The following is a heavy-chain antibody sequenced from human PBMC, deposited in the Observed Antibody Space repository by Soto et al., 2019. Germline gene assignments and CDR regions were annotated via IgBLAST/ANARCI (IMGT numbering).Heavy chain of an antibody. V-gene: IGHV1-69*02. J-gene: IGHJ3*02. CDR2: VNPILSMS. CDR1: GDTFSFYT. Sequence: SVKVSCKASGDTFSFYTINWVRQAPGLGLEWMGRVNPILSMSNYAQKFQGRVTMTADKSTSTAYMELSSLRSEDTAVYYCARASKLRYYGSGSYYKGLDDAFDIWG. CDR3: ARASKLRYYGSGSYYKGLDDAFDI. D-gene: IGHD3-10*01.